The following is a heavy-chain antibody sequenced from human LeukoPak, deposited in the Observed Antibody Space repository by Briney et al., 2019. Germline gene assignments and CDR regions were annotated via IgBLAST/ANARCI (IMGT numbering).Heavy chain of an antibody. CDR3: ARATGMEGGLRFDAFDI. V-gene: IGHV7-4-1*02. J-gene: IGHJ3*02. CDR2: INTNTGNP. CDR1: GYTFTSYA. D-gene: IGHD3-3*01. Sequence: ASVKVSCKASGYTFTSYAMNWVRQAPGQGLEWMGWINTNTGNPTYAQGFTGRFVFSLDTSVSTAYLQISSLKAEDTAVYYCARATGMEGGLRFDAFDIWGQGTMVTVSS.